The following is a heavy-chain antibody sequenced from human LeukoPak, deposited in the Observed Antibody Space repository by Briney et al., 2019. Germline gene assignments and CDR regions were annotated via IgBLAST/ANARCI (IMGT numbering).Heavy chain of an antibody. CDR2: FSATDGSA. CDR3: AKARIAAAGTGAFDV. D-gene: IGHD6-13*01. Sequence: GGSLRLSCAASGFTVGSYGLTWVRQAPEKGLEWVSAFSATDGSAQYAESVKGRFTISRDNSKNSLYLQMNSLRDEDTAVYYCAKARIAAAGTGAFDVWGQGTMVTVSS. V-gene: IGHV3-23*01. CDR1: GFTVGSYG. J-gene: IGHJ3*01.